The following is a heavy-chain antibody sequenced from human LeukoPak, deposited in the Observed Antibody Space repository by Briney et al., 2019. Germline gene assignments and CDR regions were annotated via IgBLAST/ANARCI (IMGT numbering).Heavy chain of an antibody. CDR2: IPYDGTNK. D-gene: IGHD3-9*01. Sequence: GGSLRLSCAPSGFTFSNYGMHWVRQAPGKGLEWVAFIPYDGTNKYYADSVKGRFTISRDNSKNTLYLQMNSLRAEDTAVYYCAKLPSTGYHDYWGQGTLVTVSS. CDR1: GFTFSNYG. CDR3: AKLPSTGYHDY. V-gene: IGHV3-30*02. J-gene: IGHJ4*02.